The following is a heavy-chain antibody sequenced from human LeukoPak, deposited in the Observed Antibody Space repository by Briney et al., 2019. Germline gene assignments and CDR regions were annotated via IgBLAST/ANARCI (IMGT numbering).Heavy chain of an antibody. J-gene: IGHJ5*02. CDR3: AGILYRADWFDP. V-gene: IGHV4-59*08. D-gene: IGHD2-8*01. Sequence: PSETLTHTCTVSGGSSSSYYWSWIRQPPGKGLEWIGYIYYSGSTNYNPSLKSRVTISVDTSKNQFSLKLSSVTAADTAVYYCAGILYRADWFDPWGQGTLVTVSS. CDR2: IYYSGST. CDR1: GGSSSSYY.